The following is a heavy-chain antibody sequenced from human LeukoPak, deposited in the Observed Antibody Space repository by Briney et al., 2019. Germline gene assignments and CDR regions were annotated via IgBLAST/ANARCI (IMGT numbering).Heavy chain of an antibody. CDR3: ARVGDGDYVFYWYFDY. J-gene: IGHJ4*02. CDR2: IYYSGST. CDR1: GGSISSSSYY. D-gene: IGHD4-17*01. V-gene: IGHV4-39*07. Sequence: PSEALSLSCTVSGGSISSSSYYWGWIRQPPGKGLEWIGSIYYSGSTYYNPSLKSRVTISVDTSKNQFSLKLSSVTAADTAVYYCARVGDGDYVFYWYFDYWGQGTLVTVSS.